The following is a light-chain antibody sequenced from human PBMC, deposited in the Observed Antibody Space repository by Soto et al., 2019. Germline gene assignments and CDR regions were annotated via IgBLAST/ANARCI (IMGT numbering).Light chain of an antibody. CDR1: QSISSY. CDR2: AAS. J-gene: IGKJ1*01. V-gene: IGKV1-39*01. CDR3: QQSYSTPRT. Sequence: DIQMTQSPSSLSASVGDRVTITCRASQSISSYLNWYQQKPGKAPKLLIYAASSLQSGVPSRFSGSGSGTDFTITISSLQPEDFATYYCQQSYSTPRTFGHGTKVDIK.